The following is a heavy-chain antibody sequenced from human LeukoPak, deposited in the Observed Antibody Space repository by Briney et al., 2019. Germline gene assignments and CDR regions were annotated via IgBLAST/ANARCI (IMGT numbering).Heavy chain of an antibody. CDR1: GGSISSYY. J-gene: IGHJ4*02. Sequence: SETLSLTCTVSGGSISSYYWSWIRQPPRKGLEWIGYIYYSGSTNYNPSLKSRVTISVDTSKNQFSLKLSSVTAADTAVYYCARHGTGSYFDYWGQGTLVTVSS. D-gene: IGHD3-10*01. CDR2: IYYSGST. V-gene: IGHV4-59*08. CDR3: ARHGTGSYFDY.